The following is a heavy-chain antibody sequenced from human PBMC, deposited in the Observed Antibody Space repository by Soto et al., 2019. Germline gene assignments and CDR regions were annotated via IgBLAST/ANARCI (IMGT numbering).Heavy chain of an antibody. Sequence: QVQLVESGGGVVQPGRSLRLSCAASGFTFSSYGMHWVRQAPGKGLEWVAVIWYDGSNKYYADSVKGRFTISRDNSKNTLYLPMNRLRAEDTAVYYCARECAGYSSGWYQRGGFDSWGQGTLVTVSS. J-gene: IGHJ4*02. CDR2: IWYDGSNK. CDR3: ARECAGYSSGWYQRGGFDS. D-gene: IGHD6-19*01. V-gene: IGHV3-33*01. CDR1: GFTFSSYG.